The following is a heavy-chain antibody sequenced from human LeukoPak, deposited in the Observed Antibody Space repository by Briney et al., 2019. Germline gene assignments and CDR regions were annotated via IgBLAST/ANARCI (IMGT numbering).Heavy chain of an antibody. CDR1: GFTFSSYW. J-gene: IGHJ4*02. CDR2: IKQDGSEK. D-gene: IGHD6-19*01. V-gene: IGHV3-7*01. Sequence: GGSLRLSCAASGFTFSSYWMSWVCQALGKGLEWVANIKQDGSEKYYVDSVKGRFTISRDNAKNSLYLQMNSLRAEDTAVYYCARDPIAVAGPRFDYWGQGTLVTVSS. CDR3: ARDPIAVAGPRFDY.